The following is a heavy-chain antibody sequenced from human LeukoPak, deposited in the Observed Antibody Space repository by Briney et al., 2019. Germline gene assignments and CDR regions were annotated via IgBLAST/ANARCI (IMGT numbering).Heavy chain of an antibody. CDR1: GGSISPYY. Sequence: SETLSLTSTVSGGSISPYYWSWIRQPPGKGLEWIGYIYHRGSTNYNPSLKSRVTISVDTSKNQFSLKLSSVTAADTAVYYCARGLGYYGSGSLIWGQGTMVTVSS. CDR3: ARGLGYYGSGSLI. D-gene: IGHD3-10*01. V-gene: IGHV4-59*12. CDR2: IYHRGST. J-gene: IGHJ3*02.